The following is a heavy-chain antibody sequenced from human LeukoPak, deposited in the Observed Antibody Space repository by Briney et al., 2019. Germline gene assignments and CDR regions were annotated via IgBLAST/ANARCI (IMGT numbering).Heavy chain of an antibody. CDR2: IRSGATSI. V-gene: IGHV3-48*03. J-gene: IGHJ3*02. Sequence: GGSLRLSCAASGFTFSSYEMNWVRQTPGMGLEWIAYIRSGATSIYYADSVKGRFNISRDNAKNSLNLQMNSLRAEDTAVYYCATNCRVSYAFVIWGQGTMVSVSA. CDR1: GFTFSSYE. CDR3: ATNCRVSYAFVI. D-gene: IGHD6-13*01.